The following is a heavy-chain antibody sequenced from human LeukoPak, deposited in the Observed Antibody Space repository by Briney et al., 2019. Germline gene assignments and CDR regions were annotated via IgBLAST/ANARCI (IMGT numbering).Heavy chain of an antibody. D-gene: IGHD1-1*01. CDR3: ATPTGNYAFDI. CDR2: ISSNPGTT. CDR1: GFIFSAYS. Sequence: GGSPRLSCAASGFIFSAYSMDWVRQAPGKGLEWVSYISSNPGTTYYADSVKGRFTISRDSAKNSLYLQMNSLRAEDTAVYYCATPTGNYAFDIWGQGTMVTVSS. V-gene: IGHV3-48*04. J-gene: IGHJ3*02.